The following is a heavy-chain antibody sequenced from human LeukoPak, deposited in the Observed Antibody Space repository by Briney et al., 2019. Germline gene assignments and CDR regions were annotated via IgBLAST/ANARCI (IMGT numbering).Heavy chain of an antibody. Sequence: ASVKVSCKASGYTFTSYGISWVRQAPGQGLEWMGWISAYNGNTNYAQKLQGRVTMTTDTSTSTAYMELRSLRSDDTAVYYCARAPDFSMVRGVFNWFDPWGQGTPVTVSS. CDR3: ARAPDFSMVRGVFNWFDP. CDR1: GYTFTSYG. J-gene: IGHJ5*02. V-gene: IGHV1-18*01. D-gene: IGHD3-10*01. CDR2: ISAYNGNT.